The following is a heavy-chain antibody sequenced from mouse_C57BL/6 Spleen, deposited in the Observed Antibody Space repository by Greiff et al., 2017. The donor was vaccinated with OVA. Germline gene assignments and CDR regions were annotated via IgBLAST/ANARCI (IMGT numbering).Heavy chain of an antibody. CDR2: IDPGSGST. CDR3: ARITTVVTYYFDY. Sequence: QVQLKQPGAELVKPGASVKMSCKASGYTFTSYWITWVKQRPGQGLEWIGDIDPGSGSTNYNEKFKSKATLTVDTSSSTAYMQLSSLTSEDSAVYYCARITTVVTYYFDYWGQGTTLTVSS. V-gene: IGHV1-55*01. D-gene: IGHD1-1*01. J-gene: IGHJ2*01. CDR1: GYTFTSYW.